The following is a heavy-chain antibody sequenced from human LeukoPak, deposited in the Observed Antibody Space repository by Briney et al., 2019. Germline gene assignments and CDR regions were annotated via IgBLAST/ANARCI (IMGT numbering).Heavy chain of an antibody. D-gene: IGHD3-9*01. CDR1: GFTFSIYS. V-gene: IGHV3-23*01. J-gene: IGHJ4*02. CDR2: IDSGGRT. Sequence: PGGSLRLSCVASGFTFSIYSMSWVRQAPGKGLEWVSNIDSGGRTYFGDSVKGRFTISRDDSKNTLYLQMSSLRGEDTAVYYCAKTVVGAGWNYFDYWGQGTLVTVS. CDR3: AKTVVGAGWNYFDY.